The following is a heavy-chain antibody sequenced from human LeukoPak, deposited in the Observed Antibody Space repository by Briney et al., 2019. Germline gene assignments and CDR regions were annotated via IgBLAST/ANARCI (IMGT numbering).Heavy chain of an antibody. CDR1: GGSFSGYH. CDR2: INHSGST. V-gene: IGHV4-34*01. CDR3: ARRVNSTVLYYFDY. D-gene: IGHD4-11*01. J-gene: IGHJ4*02. Sequence: PSETLSLTCAVYGGSFSGYHWSWIRQPPGKGLEWIGEINHSGSTNYNPSLKSRVTISVDTSKNQFSLKLSSVTAADTAVYYCARRVNSTVLYYFDYWGQGTLVTVSS.